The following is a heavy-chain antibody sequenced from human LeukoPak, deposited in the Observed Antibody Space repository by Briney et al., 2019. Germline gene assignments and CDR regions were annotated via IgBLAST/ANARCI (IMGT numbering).Heavy chain of an antibody. CDR2: ISSSGSTI. V-gene: IGHV3-11*01. D-gene: IGHD2-2*01. CDR1: GFTFSDYY. J-gene: IGHJ4*02. CDR3: ARVGKYCSSTSCYPDFDY. Sequence: PGGSLRLSCAASGFTFSDYYMSWIRQAPGKGLEWVSYISSSGSTIYYADSVKGRFTISRDNAKNSLYLQMNSLRAEDTAVYYCARVGKYCSSTSCYPDFDYWGQGTLVTVSS.